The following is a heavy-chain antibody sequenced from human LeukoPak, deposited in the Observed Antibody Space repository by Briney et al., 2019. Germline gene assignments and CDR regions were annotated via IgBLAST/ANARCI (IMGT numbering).Heavy chain of an antibody. Sequence: PGGSLRLSCAASGFTFSSYWMSWVRQAPGKGLEWVSSISSSSSYIYYADSVKGRFTISRDNAKNSLYLQMNSLRAEDTAVYYCASPNGDTAMVRWYYSDYWGQGTLVTVSS. J-gene: IGHJ4*02. V-gene: IGHV3-21*01. CDR3: ASPNGDTAMVRWYYSDY. CDR1: GFTFSSYW. D-gene: IGHD5-18*01. CDR2: ISSSSSYI.